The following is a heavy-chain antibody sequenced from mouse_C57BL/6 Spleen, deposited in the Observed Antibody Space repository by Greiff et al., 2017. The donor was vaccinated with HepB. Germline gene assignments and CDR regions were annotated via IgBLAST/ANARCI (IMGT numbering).Heavy chain of an antibody. Sequence: EVKLQESGAELVKPGASVKLSCTASGFNIKDYYMHWVKQRTEQGLEWIGRIDPEDGETKYAPTFQGKATITADTSSNTAYLQLSSLTSEDTAVYYCARIYYGSSYDYYAMDYWGQGTSVTVSS. CDR2: IDPEDGET. CDR1: GFNIKDYY. V-gene: IGHV14-2*01. J-gene: IGHJ4*01. D-gene: IGHD1-1*01. CDR3: ARIYYGSSYDYYAMDY.